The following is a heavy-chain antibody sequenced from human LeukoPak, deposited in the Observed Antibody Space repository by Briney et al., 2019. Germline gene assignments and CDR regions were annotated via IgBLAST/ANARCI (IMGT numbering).Heavy chain of an antibody. CDR3: ARDSERLAYYGMDV. V-gene: IGHV3-11*01. CDR1: GFTFNDYY. J-gene: IGHJ6*02. CDR2: ISGTGGTV. D-gene: IGHD3-3*01. Sequence: GGSLRLSCAASGFTFNDYYMNWIRQAPGKGLEWVSYISGTGGTVYYADSVKGRFTISRDNAKNSLYLQMSGLRAEDTAVYYCARDSERLAYYGMDVWGQGTTVTVSS.